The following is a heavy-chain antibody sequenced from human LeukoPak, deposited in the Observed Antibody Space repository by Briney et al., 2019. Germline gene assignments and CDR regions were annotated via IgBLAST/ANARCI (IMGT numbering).Heavy chain of an antibody. CDR3: ARDGSSSGWTNYYYYGMDV. Sequence: PSETLSLTCTVSGGSISSYFWSWIRQPAGKGLEWIGRIYTSGSTNYNPSLKSRVTMSVDTSNNQFSLKLSSVPAADTAVYYCARDGSSSGWTNYYYYGMDVWGQGTTVTVSS. V-gene: IGHV4-4*07. CDR1: GGSISSYF. CDR2: IYTSGST. J-gene: IGHJ6*02. D-gene: IGHD6-19*01.